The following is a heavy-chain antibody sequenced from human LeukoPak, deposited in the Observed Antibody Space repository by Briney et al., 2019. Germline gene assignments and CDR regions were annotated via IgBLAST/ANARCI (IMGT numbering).Heavy chain of an antibody. D-gene: IGHD6-13*01. J-gene: IGHJ4*02. CDR2: IYSGSSST. CDR1: GFTVSSNY. V-gene: IGHV3-53*01. Sequence: GGSLRLSCAASGFTVSSNYMSWVRQAPGKGLEWVSVIYSGSSSTYYTDSVKGRFTISRDNAENTLYMRMHSLRPEDTAVYYCARGYYSSSRFDSWGQGTLVTVSS. CDR3: ARGYYSSSRFDS.